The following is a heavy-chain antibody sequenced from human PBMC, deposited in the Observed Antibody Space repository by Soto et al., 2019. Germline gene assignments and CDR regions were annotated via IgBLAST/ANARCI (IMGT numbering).Heavy chain of an antibody. CDR3: ARDIFGGSYDFWH. J-gene: IGHJ4*02. CDR1: GFIVSGIF. V-gene: IGHV3-66*01. Sequence: EVRLVESGGGLVQPGGSLRLSCAASGFIVSGIFMTWVRQVPWKGPEWVSTLSSDDKTYYADSVRGRFTISRDSSKNTLFLQMNTLRAEDTAVYHCARDIFGGSYDFWHGGQGTLVTVSS. CDR2: LSSDDKT. D-gene: IGHD3-3*01.